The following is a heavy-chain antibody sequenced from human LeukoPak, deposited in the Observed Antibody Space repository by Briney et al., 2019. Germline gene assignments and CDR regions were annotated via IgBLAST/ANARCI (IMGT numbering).Heavy chain of an antibody. CDR3: AGAFPDSSRYIGPLDH. Sequence: PSETRSLTCAVSGGSISSYYWSWIRQPPGKVLEFIGHIYYSGSTNYNPSLKSRVTISVDTFKKQFSLNLSSVTAADTAVYYCAGAFPDSSRYIGPLDHWGQGTLVTVSS. CDR2: IYYSGST. J-gene: IGHJ4*02. V-gene: IGHV4-59*01. D-gene: IGHD3-22*01. CDR1: GGSISSYY.